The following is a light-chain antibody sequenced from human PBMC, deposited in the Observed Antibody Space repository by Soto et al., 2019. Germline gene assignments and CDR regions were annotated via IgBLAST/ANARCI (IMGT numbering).Light chain of an antibody. CDR3: QQYGSSPRT. CDR1: QTVSTNY. V-gene: IGKV3-20*01. J-gene: IGKJ1*01. Sequence: EIVLTQAPGTPSLSPGGRATPSCRASQTVSTNYLAWYQQKPGQAPRLLIYGASKRATGIPDRFSGRGSGTDFTLTISRLEPEDFAVYCCQQYGSSPRTFGQGTKVDIK. CDR2: GAS.